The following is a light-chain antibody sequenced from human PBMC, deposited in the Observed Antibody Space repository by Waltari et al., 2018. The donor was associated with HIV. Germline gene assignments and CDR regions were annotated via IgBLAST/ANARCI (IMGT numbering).Light chain of an antibody. Sequence: SYAVTQPPSVSVSPGQTATISCSGDHLGERYVCWYQQKSGPSPLQLIYQDVKRRSGIPERFSGSNSGNTATLTISGTQGVDEADYFCQVGDGRIMMFGGGTKLTVL. V-gene: IGLV3-1*01. J-gene: IGLJ3*02. CDR3: QVGDGRIMM. CDR2: QDV. CDR1: HLGERY.